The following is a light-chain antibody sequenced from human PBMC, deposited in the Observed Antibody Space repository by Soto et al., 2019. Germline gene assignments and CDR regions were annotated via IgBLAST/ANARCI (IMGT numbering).Light chain of an antibody. V-gene: IGKV1-5*03. CDR2: TAS. CDR1: QSISTW. J-gene: IGKJ1*01. CDR3: HQYYSYPKT. Sequence: DLQMTQSPSTLSASVGARVTITCRASQSISTWLAWYQQKPGKAPKLLIYTASNLESGVPSRFSGSGSGTELTITISSLQPDDCETYFGHQYYSYPKTFGQGTKGDIK.